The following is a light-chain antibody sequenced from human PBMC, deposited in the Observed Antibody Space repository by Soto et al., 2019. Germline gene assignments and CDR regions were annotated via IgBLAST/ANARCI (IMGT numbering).Light chain of an antibody. Sequence: IVLTQSPGTLSLFPGGRGTFSCRAGQSVTSNFLAWYQQKSGQTPRLLIYDASNRATGIPARFSGSGSGTDFTLTISSLEPEDFAVYYCQQRSNWPGTFGQGTKVDIK. CDR2: DAS. J-gene: IGKJ1*01. CDR3: QQRSNWPGT. CDR1: QSVTSN. V-gene: IGKV3-11*01.